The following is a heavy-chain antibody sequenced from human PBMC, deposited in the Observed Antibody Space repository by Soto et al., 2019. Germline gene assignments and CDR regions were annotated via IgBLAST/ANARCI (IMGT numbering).Heavy chain of an antibody. Sequence: ASVKVSCKASGYTFTSYNVNWARQATGQGLEWMGWMNPNSGNTGYAQKFQGRVTLTRNTSISTAYMEVSSLRSEDTAVYYCACFSSGYGFDAFDMWCQGTMVTVS. V-gene: IGHV1-8*01. D-gene: IGHD5-12*01. CDR3: ACFSSGYGFDAFDM. CDR1: GYTFTSYN. CDR2: MNPNSGNT. J-gene: IGHJ3*02.